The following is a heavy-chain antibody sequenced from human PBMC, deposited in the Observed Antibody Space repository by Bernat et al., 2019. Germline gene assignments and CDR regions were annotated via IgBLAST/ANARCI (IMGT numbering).Heavy chain of an antibody. CDR1: GFTFRDYW. CDR3: VRGACGNPCCLDS. J-gene: IGHJ4*02. CDR2: INSVGSNT. V-gene: IGHV3-74*01. Sequence: EVRLVESGGGLVQPGGSPRLSCAASGFTFRDYWMHWVRQVAGKGLVWVSRINSVGSNTNYADSVKGRFTISRDNAKNTLYLQLNSLIADDSAVYYCVRGACGNPCCLDSWGQGTLVTVSS. D-gene: IGHD2-21*01.